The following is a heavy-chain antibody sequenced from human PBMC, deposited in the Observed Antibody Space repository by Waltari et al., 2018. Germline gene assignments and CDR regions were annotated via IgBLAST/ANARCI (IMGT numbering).Heavy chain of an antibody. CDR2: INHTVGTT. J-gene: IGHJ6*03. D-gene: IGHD3-22*01. CDR3: AGGYYESSGFSFYYFYHMDV. Sequence: QVQLVQSGAEVKKPGSSVTVSCKASGGSFASYGISWVRQAPGQGLEWMGGINHTVGTTNYAQKFQGRVTINADKSTSTAYMHRTSLRSEDAAVYYCAGGYYESSGFSFYYFYHMDVWGKGTTVTVSS. CDR1: GGSFASYG. V-gene: IGHV1-69*14.